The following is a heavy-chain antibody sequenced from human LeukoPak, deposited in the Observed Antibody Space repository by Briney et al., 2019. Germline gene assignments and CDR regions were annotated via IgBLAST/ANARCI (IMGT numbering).Heavy chain of an antibody. CDR2: INHSGST. Sequence: PSETLSLTCAVYGGSFSGYHWSWIRQPPGKGLEWIGEINHSGSTNYNPSLKSRVTISVDTSKNQFSLKLSSVTAADTAVYYCARVTTRGRWLLIGGIYYFDYWGQGTLVTVSS. D-gene: IGHD5-24*01. V-gene: IGHV4-34*01. CDR3: ARVTTRGRWLLIGGIYYFDY. J-gene: IGHJ4*02. CDR1: GGSFSGYH.